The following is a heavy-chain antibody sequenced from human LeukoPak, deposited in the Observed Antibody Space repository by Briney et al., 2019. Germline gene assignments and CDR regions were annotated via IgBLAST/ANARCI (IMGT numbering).Heavy chain of an antibody. CDR3: GRDNLLGSRFLGIDP. J-gene: IGHJ5*02. CDR1: GDSISGYY. Sequence: SETLSLTCTVSGDSISGYYWTWIRQAAGKGLEWIGRIYVTGKINYNPSLQSRVTISEDEPKNQISLRLTSVSAADTAVYYCGRDNLLGSRFLGIDPWGQGTLVTVSS. D-gene: IGHD3-3*01. V-gene: IGHV4-4*07. CDR2: IYVTGKI.